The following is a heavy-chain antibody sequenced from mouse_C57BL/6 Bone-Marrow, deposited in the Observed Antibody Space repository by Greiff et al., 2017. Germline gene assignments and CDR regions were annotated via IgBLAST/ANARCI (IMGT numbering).Heavy chain of an antibody. CDR2: IYPGNSDT. Sequence: EVQGVESGTVLARPGASVKMSCKTSGYTFTSYWMHWVKQRPGQGLEWIGAIYPGNSDTSYNQKFKGKAKLTAVTSASTAYMELSSLTNEDSAVYYCTGITTVVVGAYYFDYWGQGTTLTVSS. V-gene: IGHV1-5*01. CDR1: GYTFTSYW. D-gene: IGHD1-1*01. J-gene: IGHJ2*01. CDR3: TGITTVVVGAYYFDY.